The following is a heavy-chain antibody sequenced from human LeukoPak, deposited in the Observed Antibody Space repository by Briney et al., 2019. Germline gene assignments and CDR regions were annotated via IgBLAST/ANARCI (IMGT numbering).Heavy chain of an antibody. Sequence: SVKVSCKASGGTFSSYAISWVRQAPGQGLEWMGGIIPIFGTANYARKFQGRVTITADESTSTAYMELSSLRSEDTAVYYCARVGGDCGGDCYHFDYWGQGTLVTVSS. D-gene: IGHD2-21*02. CDR1: GGTFSSYA. CDR3: ARVGGDCGGDCYHFDY. V-gene: IGHV1-69*13. J-gene: IGHJ4*02. CDR2: IIPIFGTA.